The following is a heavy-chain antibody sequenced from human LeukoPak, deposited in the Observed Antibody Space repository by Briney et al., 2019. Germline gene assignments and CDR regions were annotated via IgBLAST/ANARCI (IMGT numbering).Heavy chain of an antibody. J-gene: IGHJ4*02. Sequence: PGGSLRLSCAASGFTFSSYAMSWVRQAPGKGLEWVSAISGSGGSTYYADSVKGRFTISRDNSKNTLYPQMNSLRAEDTAVYYCAKYSGSLPLGDYWGQGTLVTVSS. D-gene: IGHD1-26*01. CDR3: AKYSGSLPLGDY. CDR1: GFTFSSYA. V-gene: IGHV3-23*01. CDR2: ISGSGGST.